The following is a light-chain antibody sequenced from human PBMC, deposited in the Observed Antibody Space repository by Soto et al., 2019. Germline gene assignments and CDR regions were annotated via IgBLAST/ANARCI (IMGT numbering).Light chain of an antibody. J-gene: IGKJ1*01. CDR2: DAS. V-gene: IGKV3-11*01. CDR1: QSISID. Sequence: EIVLTQSPVTLSLSPGEGATLSCKASQSISIDLAWYQQKPGQVPRLLIYDASSRATGIPGRFTGSGSGTDFTFPISSLEPEDFAVYYWQQRGNWPRTWALGQGTKVEV. CDR3: QQRGNWPRTWA.